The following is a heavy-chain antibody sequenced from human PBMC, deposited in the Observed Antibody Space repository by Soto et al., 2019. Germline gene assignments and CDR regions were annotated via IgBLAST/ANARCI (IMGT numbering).Heavy chain of an antibody. CDR1: GFTFSSYA. V-gene: IGHV3-30-3*01. Sequence: QVQLVESGGGVVQPGRSLRLSCAASGFTFSSYAMHWVRQAPGKGLEWVAVISYDGSNKYYADSVKGRFTISRDNSKNTLYRQMNSLRAEDTAVYYSARDLKDYYGMDVWGQGTTVTVSS. J-gene: IGHJ6*02. CDR2: ISYDGSNK. CDR3: ARDLKDYYGMDV.